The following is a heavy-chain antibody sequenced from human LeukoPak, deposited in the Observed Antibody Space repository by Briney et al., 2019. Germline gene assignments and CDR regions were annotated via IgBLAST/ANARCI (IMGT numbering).Heavy chain of an antibody. Sequence: PGGSLRLSCAASGFTFSSYSMNWVRQAPGKGLEWVSSISSSSSYIYYADSVKGRFTISRDNSKNTAYLQMNSLRAEDTAVYYCARGAIFGVVITRSAFDIWGQGTMVTVSS. D-gene: IGHD3-3*01. CDR1: GFTFSSYS. V-gene: IGHV3-21*01. CDR3: ARGAIFGVVITRSAFDI. CDR2: ISSSSSYI. J-gene: IGHJ3*02.